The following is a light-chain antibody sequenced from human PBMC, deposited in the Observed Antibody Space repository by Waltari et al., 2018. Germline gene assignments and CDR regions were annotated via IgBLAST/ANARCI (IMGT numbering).Light chain of an antibody. CDR2: NNA. CDR3: HVWETSRDYQGF. Sequence: SYVLTQPPSVSVAPGQTATITCGGSAIGRKSEQWYQQKAGQAPPLVIYNNADRPTGIPDRFSGSNSANTATLAISRVEAGDEADYYCHVWETSRDYQGFFGTGTKVTVL. V-gene: IGLV3-21*02. CDR1: AIGRKS. J-gene: IGLJ1*01.